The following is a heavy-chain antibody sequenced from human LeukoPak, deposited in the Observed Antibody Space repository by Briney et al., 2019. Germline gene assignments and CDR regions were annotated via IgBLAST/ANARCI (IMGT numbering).Heavy chain of an antibody. J-gene: IGHJ4*02. D-gene: IGHD5-12*01. CDR2: IYYSGSA. CDR3: ARTGVVATSYFFDY. CDR1: GGSISNYY. Sequence: PSETLSLTCTVSGGSISNYYWSWIRQPSGKGLEWIGYIYYSGSANYNPSLRSRVTMSVDTSKNQFSLKLTSVTAADTAVYYCARTGVVATSYFFDYWGQGILVTVSS. V-gene: IGHV4-59*01.